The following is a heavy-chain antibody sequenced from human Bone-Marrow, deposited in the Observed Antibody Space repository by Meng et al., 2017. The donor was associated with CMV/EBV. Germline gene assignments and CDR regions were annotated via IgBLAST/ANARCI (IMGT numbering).Heavy chain of an antibody. D-gene: IGHD2-2*02. CDR2: IIPIFGTA. CDR1: GGTFSSYA. J-gene: IGHJ6*02. V-gene: IGHV1-69*05. Sequence: SVKVSCKASGGTFSSYAISWVRQAPGQGLEWMGGIIPIFGTANYAQKFQGRVTITTDESTSTAYMELSSLRSEDTAVYYCARDQFIVVPAAIGGNWNWKGENYYYYYGMDVWGQGTTVTVSS. CDR3: ARDQFIVVPAAIGGNWNWKGENYYYYYGMDV.